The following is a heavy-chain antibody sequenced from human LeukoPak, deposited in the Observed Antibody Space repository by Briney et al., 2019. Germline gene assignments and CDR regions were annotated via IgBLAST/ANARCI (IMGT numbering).Heavy chain of an antibody. Sequence: GGSLRLSCGASRFILSNYGIHRVRQAPGKGLEWVALISYDGFHKYYSDSVKGRFTISRDNSKNTLYLQMNSLRAEDTAVYYCAKDSSGWYSDYWGQGTLVTVSS. V-gene: IGHV3-30*18. CDR1: RFILSNYG. D-gene: IGHD6-19*01. CDR2: ISYDGFHK. CDR3: AKDSSGWYSDY. J-gene: IGHJ4*02.